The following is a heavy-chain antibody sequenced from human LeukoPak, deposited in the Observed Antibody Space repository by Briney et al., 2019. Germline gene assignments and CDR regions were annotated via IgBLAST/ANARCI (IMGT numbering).Heavy chain of an antibody. CDR1: GYTLTELS. D-gene: IGHD1-26*01. Sequence: ASVKVSCKVSGYTLTELSMHWVRQAPGKGLEWMGGFDPEDGETIYAQKFQGRVTMTEDTSTDTAYMELSSPRSEDTAVYYCATVISGCYRPDWYFDLWGRGTLVTVTS. CDR3: ATVISGCYRPDWYFDL. V-gene: IGHV1-24*01. J-gene: IGHJ2*01. CDR2: FDPEDGET.